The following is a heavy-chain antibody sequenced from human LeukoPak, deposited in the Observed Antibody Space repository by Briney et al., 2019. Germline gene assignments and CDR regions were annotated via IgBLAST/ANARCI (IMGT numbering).Heavy chain of an antibody. CDR1: GFRFSSYG. J-gene: IGHJ4*02. CDR2: ISGSGGST. V-gene: IGHV3-23*01. Sequence: PGGSLRLSCAASGFRFSSYGMSWVRQAPGKGLEWVSGISGSGGSTYYADSVKGRFTISRDNSKNTLYLQMNSLRAEDTAVYYCAKAPPYYYDSSGYSPSFDYWGQGTLVTVSS. D-gene: IGHD3-22*01. CDR3: AKAPPYYYDSSGYSPSFDY.